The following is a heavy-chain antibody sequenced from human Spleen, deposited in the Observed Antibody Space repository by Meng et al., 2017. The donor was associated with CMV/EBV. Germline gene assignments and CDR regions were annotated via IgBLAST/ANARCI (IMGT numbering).Heavy chain of an antibody. CDR1: GGSISSGDYY. J-gene: IGHJ4*02. D-gene: IGHD6-6*01. Sequence: SETLSLTCTVSGGSISSGDYYWSWIRQPPGKGLEWIGSIYYSGSTYYNPSLKSRVTISVDTSKNQFSLKLSSVTAADTAVYYCASLYGRGSSSHFDYWGQGTLVTVSS. CDR3: ASLYGRGSSSHFDY. CDR2: IYYSGST. V-gene: IGHV4-39*07.